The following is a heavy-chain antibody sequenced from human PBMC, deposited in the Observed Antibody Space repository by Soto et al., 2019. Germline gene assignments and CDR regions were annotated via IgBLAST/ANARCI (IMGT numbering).Heavy chain of an antibody. V-gene: IGHV4-59*01. CDR2: IYNSGNT. CDR1: GVSFSGYY. J-gene: IGHJ4*02. CDR3: AAPPRY. D-gene: IGHD6-6*01. Sequence: SETLSLTCAVYGVSFSGYYWNWIRQPPGKGLEWIGYIYNSGNTNYNPSLRSRVTISVDTSKNQFSLKLTSVTAADTAVYYCAAPPRYWGQGTLVTVSS.